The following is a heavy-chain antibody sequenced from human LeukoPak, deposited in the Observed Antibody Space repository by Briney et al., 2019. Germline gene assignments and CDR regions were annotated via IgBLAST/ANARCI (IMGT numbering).Heavy chain of an antibody. D-gene: IGHD4-17*01. CDR1: GFTFGRYW. J-gene: IGHJ3*02. CDR3: AKDGPTVSDAFDI. CDR2: TNHDGSEK. V-gene: IGHV3-7*03. Sequence: GGSLRLSCVASGFTFGRYWMSWVRQAPGKGLEWVANTNHDGSEKHHVDSVKGRFTISRDNAKNSLFLQMNSLSAEDTAVYYCAKDGPTVSDAFDIWGQGTMVTVSS.